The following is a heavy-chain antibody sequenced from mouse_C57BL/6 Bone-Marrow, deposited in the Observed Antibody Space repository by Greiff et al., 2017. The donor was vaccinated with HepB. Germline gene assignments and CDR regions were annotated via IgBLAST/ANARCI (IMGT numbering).Heavy chain of an antibody. CDR1: GFTFSDYG. CDR2: ISSGSSTI. CDR3: ARGGVYYYGSSSSRFDY. V-gene: IGHV5-17*01. D-gene: IGHD1-1*01. Sequence: EVMLVESGGGLVKPGGSLKLSCAASGFTFSDYGMHWVRQAPEKGLEWVAYISSGSSTIYYADTVKGRFTISRDNAKNTLFLQMTSLRSEDTAMYYCARGGVYYYGSSSSRFDYWGQGTTLTVSS. J-gene: IGHJ2*01.